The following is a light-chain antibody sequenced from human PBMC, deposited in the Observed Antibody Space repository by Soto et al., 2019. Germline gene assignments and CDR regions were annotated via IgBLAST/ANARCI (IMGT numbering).Light chain of an antibody. J-gene: IGLJ2*01. Sequence: QPVLTQSSSASASLGSSVKLTCTLSSGHRSYIIAWHQQQPGKAPRYLMKLEGSGSYNKGSGVPDRFSGSSSGADRYLTMSNLQSEDEADYCCETWDSNIRVFGGGTQLTVL. V-gene: IGLV4-60*03. CDR2: LEGSGSY. CDR1: SGHRSYI. CDR3: ETWDSNIRV.